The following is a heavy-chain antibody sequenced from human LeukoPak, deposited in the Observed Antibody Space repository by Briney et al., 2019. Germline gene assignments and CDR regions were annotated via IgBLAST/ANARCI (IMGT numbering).Heavy chain of an antibody. V-gene: IGHV1-46*01. CDR2: INPSGGST. Sequence: GASVKVSCKASGYTFTSYYMHWVRQAPGQGLEWMGIINPSGGSTSYAQKFQGRVTMTRDMSTSTVYMELSSLRSEDTAVYYCARGTSRDGYNRHYYYYMDVWGKGTTVTVSS. CDR3: ARGTSRDGYNRHYYYYMDV. CDR1: GYTFTSYY. J-gene: IGHJ6*03. D-gene: IGHD5-24*01.